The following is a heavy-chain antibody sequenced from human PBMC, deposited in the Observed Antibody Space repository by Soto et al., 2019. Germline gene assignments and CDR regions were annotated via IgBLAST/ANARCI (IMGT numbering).Heavy chain of an antibody. CDR1: GYIFTNYY. CDR3: ASGLCASDK. V-gene: IGHV1-46*01. J-gene: IGHJ4*02. D-gene: IGHD3-9*01. Sequence: QVRLVQSGAEVKKPGASVKVSCKASGYIFTNYYIHWVRQAPGQGLEWMAIINPNGGSTNCAQEFQGRIPWTTATSTRQDYLALSSLTSEDTAVYYCASGLCASDKRGQGTLVTVSS. CDR2: INPNGGST.